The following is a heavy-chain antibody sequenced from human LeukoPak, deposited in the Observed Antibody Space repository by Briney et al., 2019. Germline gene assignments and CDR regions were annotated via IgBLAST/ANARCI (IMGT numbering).Heavy chain of an antibody. CDR1: GLTFSNNG. Sequence: GGSLRLSCAASGLTFSNNGMHWVRQAPGKGLEWVAAIWYDGSHQFYADSVKDRFTISRDNSKSTLYLQMNSLRAEDTAVYWCAREVTDWGQGTLVTISS. CDR3: AREVTD. CDR2: IWYDGSHQ. J-gene: IGHJ4*02. V-gene: IGHV3-33*01. D-gene: IGHD2-21*02.